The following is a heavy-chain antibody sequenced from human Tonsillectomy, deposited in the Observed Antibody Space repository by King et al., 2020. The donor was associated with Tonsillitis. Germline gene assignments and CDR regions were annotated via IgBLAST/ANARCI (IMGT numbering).Heavy chain of an antibody. CDR3: GRQVRDSDAFDI. J-gene: IGHJ3*02. CDR1: GNSFTRHW. Sequence: QLVQSGAEVKKPGDSLRISCEGSGNSFTRHWITWVRQMPGKGLEWMGIIYPSDSETRYSPSFQGQVTISADKSTATASLQWNSLKASDTAIYYCGRQVRDSDAFDIWGQGTVVTVSS. V-gene: IGHV5-51*01. CDR2: IYPSDSET.